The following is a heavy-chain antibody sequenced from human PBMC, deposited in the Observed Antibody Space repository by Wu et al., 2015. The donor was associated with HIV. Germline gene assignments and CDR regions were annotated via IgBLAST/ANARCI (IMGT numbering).Heavy chain of an antibody. CDR1: GYTFTGYY. V-gene: IGHV1-2*02. D-gene: IGHD3-3*01. J-gene: IGHJ1*01. Sequence: QVQLVQSGAEVKKPGASVKVSCKASGYTFTGYYMHWVRQAPGQGLEWMGWINPNSGGTNYAQKFQGRVTMTRDTSISTAYMELSRLRSDDTAVYYCARPHYDFWSGYYTSPIFQHWGQGTLVTVSS. CDR3: ARPHYDFWSGYYTSPIFQH. CDR2: INPNSGGT.